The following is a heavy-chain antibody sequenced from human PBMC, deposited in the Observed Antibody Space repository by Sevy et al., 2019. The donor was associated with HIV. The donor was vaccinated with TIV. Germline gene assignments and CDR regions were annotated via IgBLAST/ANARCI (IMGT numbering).Heavy chain of an antibody. CDR2: IDYSGSS. Sequence: SETLSLTCTVSGVSISSSSYYWGWIRQPPGKGLEWIGNIDYSGSSYYNPSLNSRVTISVVTSKNQFSLKLTSVTAADTAVYYCAGFEYGDYTNLFDPWGQGTLVTVSS. CDR1: GVSISSSSYY. J-gene: IGHJ5*02. V-gene: IGHV4-39*01. D-gene: IGHD4-17*01. CDR3: AGFEYGDYTNLFDP.